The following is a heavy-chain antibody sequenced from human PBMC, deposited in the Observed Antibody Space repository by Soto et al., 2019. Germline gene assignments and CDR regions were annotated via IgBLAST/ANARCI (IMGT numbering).Heavy chain of an antibody. Sequence: PGGSLRLSCAASGFTFSTSTMNWVRQAPGKGLEWISSISSGSSYIYYAGSVKGRFTISRDNAKNSLFLQMNSLRADDTAVYYCARDILSGRAYPDSWGQGTKVTVSS. CDR2: ISSGSSYI. CDR1: GFTFSTST. D-gene: IGHD3-10*01. J-gene: IGHJ5*01. V-gene: IGHV3-21*01. CDR3: ARDILSGRAYPDS.